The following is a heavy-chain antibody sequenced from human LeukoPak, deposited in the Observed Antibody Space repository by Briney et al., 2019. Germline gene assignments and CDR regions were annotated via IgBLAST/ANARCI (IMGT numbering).Heavy chain of an antibody. V-gene: IGHV1-69*13. J-gene: IGHJ5*02. D-gene: IGHD1-7*01. Sequence: GASVKVSCKASGGTFSSYAISWVRQAPGQGLEWMGGIIPIFGTANYAQKFQGRVTITADESTSTAYMELSSLRSEDTVVYYCGRSLGWNYEGGWFDPWGQGTLVTVSS. CDR1: GGTFSSYA. CDR2: IIPIFGTA. CDR3: GRSLGWNYEGGWFDP.